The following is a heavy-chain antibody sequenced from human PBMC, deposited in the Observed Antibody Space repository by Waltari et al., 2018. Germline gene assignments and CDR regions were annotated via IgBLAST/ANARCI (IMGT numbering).Heavy chain of an antibody. Sequence: QVQLQESGPGLVKPSEPLSLTCTVSGASISSYYRSWIRQPPGKGLEWIGYIYYSGSTNYNPSLKSRVTISVDTSKNQFSLKLSSVTAADTAVYYCARVWFGELWTPGAFDIWGQGTMVTVSS. J-gene: IGHJ3*02. CDR2: IYYSGST. CDR3: ARVWFGELWTPGAFDI. V-gene: IGHV4-59*01. CDR1: GASISSYY. D-gene: IGHD3-10*01.